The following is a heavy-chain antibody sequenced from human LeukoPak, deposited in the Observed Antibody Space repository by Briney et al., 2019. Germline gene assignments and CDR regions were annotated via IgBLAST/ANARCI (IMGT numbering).Heavy chain of an antibody. D-gene: IGHD3-16*01. CDR2: INPNYGGT. Sequence: GASVKVSCKASGYSFTSYYIHWVRQAPGQGLEWMGMINPNYGGTAYAQMFKGGVTLTRDTSTSTVYMEPSSLKSEDTAVYFCARDQGRTADYVWGTYFDYWGQGALVTVSS. J-gene: IGHJ4*02. CDR3: ARDQGRTADYVWGTYFDY. CDR1: GYSFTSYY. V-gene: IGHV1-46*01.